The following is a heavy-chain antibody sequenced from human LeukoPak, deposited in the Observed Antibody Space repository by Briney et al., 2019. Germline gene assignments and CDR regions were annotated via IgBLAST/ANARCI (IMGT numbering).Heavy chain of an antibody. V-gene: IGHV4-30-4*01. CDR2: IYYSGNT. D-gene: IGHD3-22*01. Sequence: PSETLSLTCAVYGGSFSGYYWSWIRQPPGKGLEWIGYIYYSGNTYYNPSLNSRVTISIDTSKNQFSLKLSSVTAADTAVYYCARCLTREYYYDSGGYYYFDYWGQGTLVTVSS. J-gene: IGHJ4*02. CDR1: GGSFSGYY. CDR3: ARCLTREYYYDSGGYYYFDY.